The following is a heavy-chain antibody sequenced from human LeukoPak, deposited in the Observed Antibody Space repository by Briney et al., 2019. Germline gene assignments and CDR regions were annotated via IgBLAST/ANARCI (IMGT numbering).Heavy chain of an antibody. CDR1: GFTFDDYA. Sequence: GRSLRLSCAASGFTFDDYAMHWVRQAPGKGLEWVSGISWNSGSIGYADSVKGRFTISRDNAKNSLYLQMNNLRADDTAVYYCARDSPPDYWGQGTLVTVSS. CDR3: ARDSPPDY. V-gene: IGHV3-9*01. J-gene: IGHJ4*02. CDR2: ISWNSGSI.